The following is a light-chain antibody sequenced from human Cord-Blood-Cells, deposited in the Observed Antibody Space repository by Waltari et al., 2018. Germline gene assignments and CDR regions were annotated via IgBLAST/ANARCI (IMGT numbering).Light chain of an antibody. Sequence: DIVMTQSPASLAVSLGERATINCKSSQSVFYSSNNKNYLAWYQQKPGQPPKLLIYGASSRESGVPDRFSGSGSGTDFTLTISRLQAEDVAVYYCQQYYSTPYTFGQGTKLEIK. V-gene: IGKV4-1*01. CDR2: GAS. CDR1: QSVFYSSNNKNY. CDR3: QQYYSTPYT. J-gene: IGKJ2*01.